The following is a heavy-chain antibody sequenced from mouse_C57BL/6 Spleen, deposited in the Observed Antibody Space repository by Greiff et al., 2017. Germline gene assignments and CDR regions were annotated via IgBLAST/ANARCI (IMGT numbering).Heavy chain of an antibody. V-gene: IGHV1-69*01. CDR2: IDPSDSYT. D-gene: IGHD1-1*01. CDR3: ARRKDYYYGSSPGWYFDV. J-gene: IGHJ1*03. CDR1: GYTFTSYW. Sequence: QVQLQQPGAELVMPGASVKLSCKASGYTFTSYWMHWVKQRPGQGLEWIGEIDPSDSYTNYNQKFKGKSTLTVDKSSSTAYMQLSSLTSEDSAVYYCARRKDYYYGSSPGWYFDVWGTGTTVTVSS.